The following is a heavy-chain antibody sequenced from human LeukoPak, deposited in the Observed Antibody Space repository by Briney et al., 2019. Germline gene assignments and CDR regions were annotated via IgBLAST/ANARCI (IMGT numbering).Heavy chain of an antibody. Sequence: PSETLSLTCAVYGGSFSGYYWSWIRQPPGKGLEWIGEINHSGSTNYNPSLKSRVTISVDTSKNQFSLKLSSVTAADTAVYYCARQMSYPYYFDYWGQGTLVTVSS. CDR1: GGSFSGYY. D-gene: IGHD3-16*02. J-gene: IGHJ4*02. CDR3: ARQMSYPYYFDY. V-gene: IGHV4-34*01. CDR2: INHSGST.